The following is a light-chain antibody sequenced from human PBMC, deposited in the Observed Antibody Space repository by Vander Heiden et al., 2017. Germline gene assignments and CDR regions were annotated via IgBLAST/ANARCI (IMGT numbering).Light chain of an antibody. CDR2: SNN. J-gene: IGLJ3*02. CDR3: AAWDDSLNGRV. V-gene: IGLV1-44*01. Sequence: QSVLTPPPSAPGTPVPGVTICSSGSSSDIGSNSVNWYQQLPGTAPKLLIYSNNHRPSGVPDRFSGSKSGNSASLAISGLQSEDEADYYCAAWDDSLNGRVFGGGTKLTVL. CDR1: SSDIGSNS.